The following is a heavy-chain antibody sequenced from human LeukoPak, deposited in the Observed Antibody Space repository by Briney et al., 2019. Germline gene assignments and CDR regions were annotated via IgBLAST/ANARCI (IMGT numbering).Heavy chain of an antibody. Sequence: QTLSLTCAISGDSVSSNSVTWNWIRQSPSRGLEWLGRTYYRSTWYNDYAVSVKGRITVNPDTSKNQFSLHLNSVTPEDTAVYYCARRLTQYDCFDPWGQGILVTVSS. CDR3: ARRLTQYDCFDP. CDR1: GDSVSSNSVT. D-gene: IGHD2-2*01. J-gene: IGHJ5*02. CDR2: TYYRSTWYN. V-gene: IGHV6-1*01.